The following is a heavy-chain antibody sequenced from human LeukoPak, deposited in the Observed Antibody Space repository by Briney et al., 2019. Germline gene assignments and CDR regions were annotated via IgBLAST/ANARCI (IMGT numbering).Heavy chain of an antibody. J-gene: IGHJ4*02. Sequence: SVKVSCKASGYTFTSYGISWVRQAPGQGLEWMGWISAYNGNTNNAQKVQGRVTMTTDTSTSKAYMELRSLRSDDTAVYYCAREVPEYGVDDSYFDYWGQGTLVTVSS. D-gene: IGHD4-17*01. CDR2: ISAYNGNT. CDR1: GYTFTSYG. V-gene: IGHV1-18*01. CDR3: AREVPEYGVDDSYFDY.